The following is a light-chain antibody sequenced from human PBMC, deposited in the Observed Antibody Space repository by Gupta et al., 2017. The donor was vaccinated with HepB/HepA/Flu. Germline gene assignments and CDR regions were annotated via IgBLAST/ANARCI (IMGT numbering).Light chain of an antibody. V-gene: IGLV2-23*02. CDR3: CSYAGGSNLI. J-gene: IGLJ2*01. Sequence: QSALTQPPSVSGSPGQSITISCTGSSSDVGSYNYVSWYQHHPGQAPKLLIYEVTKRPSGIPNRFSGSKSGNAASLTISGLQAEDEAEYYCCSYAGGSNLIFGGGTKLTVL. CDR2: EVT. CDR1: SSDVGSYNY.